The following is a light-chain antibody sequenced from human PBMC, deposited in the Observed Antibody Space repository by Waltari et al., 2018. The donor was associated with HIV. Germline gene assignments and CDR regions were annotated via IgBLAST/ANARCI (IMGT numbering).Light chain of an antibody. CDR3: SSYTSSSTPWV. CDR1: SSDVGSYNL. V-gene: IGLV2-14*02. CDR2: EVN. J-gene: IGLJ3*02. Sequence: QSALTQPASVSGSFGQSITISCTGTSSDVGSYNLVSWYQHHPGKAPKLIIYEVNKRPSGVSNRFSGSKSGNTASLTVSGLQAEDEADYYCSSYTSSSTPWVFGGG.